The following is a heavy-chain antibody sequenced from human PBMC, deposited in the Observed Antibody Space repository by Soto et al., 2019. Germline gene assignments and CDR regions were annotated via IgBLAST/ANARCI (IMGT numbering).Heavy chain of an antibody. Sequence: SVKVSCKASGYTFTSYYMHWVRQAPGQGLEWMGGIIPIFGTANYAQKFQGRVTITADESTSTAYMELSSLRSEDTAVYYCARVDSYYFDYWGQGTLVTVSS. V-gene: IGHV1-69*13. CDR3: ARVDSYYFDY. CDR2: IIPIFGTA. CDR1: GYTFTSYY. J-gene: IGHJ4*02.